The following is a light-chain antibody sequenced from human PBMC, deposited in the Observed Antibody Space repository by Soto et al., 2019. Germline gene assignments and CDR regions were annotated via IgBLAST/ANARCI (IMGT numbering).Light chain of an antibody. CDR3: QQFNTYPLT. CDR1: QGINDY. V-gene: IGKV1-9*01. J-gene: IGKJ4*01. CDR2: AAS. Sequence: DIQLTQSPSFLSASVGDRVTITCRASQGINDYLAWYQQKPGKAPKLLIYAASTLQSEVPSRFSGSASGTEFTLTISSLQPEDFATYDCQQFNTYPLTCGGGTKVE.